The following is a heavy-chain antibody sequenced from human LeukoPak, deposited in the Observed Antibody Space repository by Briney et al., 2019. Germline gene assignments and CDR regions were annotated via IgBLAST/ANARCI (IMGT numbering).Heavy chain of an antibody. D-gene: IGHD3-10*01. V-gene: IGHV4-61*02. CDR1: GGSISSGSHY. CDR3: AREDKLWFGDP. CDR2: IYTSGST. J-gene: IGHJ4*02. Sequence: PSETLSLTCTVSGGSISSGSHYWSWIRQPAGKGLEWIGRIYTSGSTNYNPSLKSRVTISVDTSKNQFSLKLSSVTAADTAVYYCAREDKLWFGDPWGQGTLVTVSS.